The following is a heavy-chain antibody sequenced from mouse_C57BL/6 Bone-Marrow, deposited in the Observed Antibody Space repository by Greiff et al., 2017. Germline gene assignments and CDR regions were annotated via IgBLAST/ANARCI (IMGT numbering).Heavy chain of an antibody. Sequence: EVQLQQSGAELVRPGASVKLSCTASGFNIKDDYMHWVKQRPEQGLEWIGWIDPANGDTEYASKFQGKATITADTSSNTAYLQLSSLTSEDTAVYYCTGYGNYYYWGQGTTLTVSS. V-gene: IGHV14-4*01. CDR3: TGYGNYYY. CDR2: IDPANGDT. D-gene: IGHD2-10*02. J-gene: IGHJ2*01. CDR1: GFNIKDDY.